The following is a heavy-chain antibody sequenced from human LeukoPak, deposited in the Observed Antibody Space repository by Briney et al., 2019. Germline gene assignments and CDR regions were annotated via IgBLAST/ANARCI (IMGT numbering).Heavy chain of an antibody. Sequence: SQTLSLTCAISGDSVSTNNTAWHWIRQSPSRGLEWLGRTYFRSKWYNDYAVTVKSRISINPDTSKNQFSLNLTSVTAEDTAVYYCARDECPLWSISCHRGFDPWGQGLLVTVSS. D-gene: IGHD2-2*02. V-gene: IGHV6-1*01. J-gene: IGHJ5*02. CDR1: GDSVSTNNTA. CDR3: ARDECPLWSISCHRGFDP. CDR2: TYFRSKWYN.